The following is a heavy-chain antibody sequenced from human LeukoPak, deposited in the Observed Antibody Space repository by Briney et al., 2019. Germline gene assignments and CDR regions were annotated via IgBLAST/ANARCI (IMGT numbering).Heavy chain of an antibody. CDR1: GFTFSSYA. Sequence: GGSLRLSCAASGFTFSSYAMHWVRQAPGKGLEWVAVISYDGSNKYYADSVKGRFTISRDNSKNTLYLQMNSLRAEDTAVYYCARDLPYGGSSGGAFDYWGQGTLVTVSS. V-gene: IGHV3-30*04. J-gene: IGHJ4*02. CDR3: ARDLPYGGSSGGAFDY. CDR2: ISYDGSNK. D-gene: IGHD4-23*01.